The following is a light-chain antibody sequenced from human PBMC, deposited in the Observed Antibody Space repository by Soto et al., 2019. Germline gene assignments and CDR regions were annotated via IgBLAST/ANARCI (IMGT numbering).Light chain of an antibody. CDR2: GAS. Sequence: EIVLTQSPATLSLSPGERATLSCRASQSISQFLAWYQQKPGQAPSLFSYGASNRATGIPARFSGSGPGTDFTLTISSLEVEDFAVYCCQNHFNGPITFGQGTRLEI. CDR1: QSISQF. V-gene: IGKV3-11*01. CDR3: QNHFNGPIT. J-gene: IGKJ5*01.